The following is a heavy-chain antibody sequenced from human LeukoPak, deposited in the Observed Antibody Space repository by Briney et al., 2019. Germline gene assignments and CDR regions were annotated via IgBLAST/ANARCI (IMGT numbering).Heavy chain of an antibody. CDR3: ARDTRNSKYYYYYYMDV. V-gene: IGHV4-4*07. D-gene: IGHD4-23*01. J-gene: IGHJ6*03. CDR1: GGSISSYY. Sequence: SETLSLTCTVSGGSISSYYWSWIRQPAGKGLEWIGRIYTSGSTNYNPSLKSRVTMSVDTSKNQFSLKLSSVTAADTAVYYCARDTRNSKYYYYYYMDVWGKGTTVTVSS. CDR2: IYTSGST.